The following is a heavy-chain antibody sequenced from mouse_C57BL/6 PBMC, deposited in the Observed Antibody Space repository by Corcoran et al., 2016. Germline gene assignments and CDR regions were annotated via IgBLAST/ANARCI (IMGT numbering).Heavy chain of an antibody. V-gene: IGHV1-81*01. Sequence: QVQLQQSGAELARPGASVKLSCKAAGYTFTSYGISWVKQRTGQGLEWIGEIYPRSGNTYYNEQFKGKATLTADKSSSTAYMELRSLTSEDSAVYFCARFPRSTVVATDAMDYWGQGTSVTVSS. CDR3: ARFPRSTVVATDAMDY. CDR1: GYTFTSYG. D-gene: IGHD1-1*01. J-gene: IGHJ4*01. CDR2: IYPRSGNT.